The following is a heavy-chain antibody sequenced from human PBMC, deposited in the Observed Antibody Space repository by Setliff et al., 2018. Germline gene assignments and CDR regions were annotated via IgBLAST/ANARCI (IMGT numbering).Heavy chain of an antibody. CDR2: IRPNGGGT. J-gene: IGHJ5*02. CDR1: GYPFIEHY. CDR3: ARGGGSYRAGNSRPTHWFDP. V-gene: IGHV1-2*02. Sequence: SEKVSCKTSGYPFIEHYVNWVRQAPGPGLEWMGWIRPNGGGTHYAQKFQGRVTMTRDTANSTVYMDLSSLTSDYTAIYYCARGGGSYRAGNSRPTHWFDPWGQGTLVTVSS. D-gene: IGHD2-21*01.